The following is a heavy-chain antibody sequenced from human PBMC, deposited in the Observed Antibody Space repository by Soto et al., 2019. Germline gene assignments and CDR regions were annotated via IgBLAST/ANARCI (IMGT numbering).Heavy chain of an antibody. CDR1: GYTFTSYA. D-gene: IGHD1-26*01. CDR3: ARDRPFYGRAFDY. Sequence: RASVKVSCKASGYTFTSYAMHWVRQAPGQRLEWMGWINAGNGNTKYSQKFQGRVTITRDTSASTAYMELSSLRSEDTAVYYCARDRPFYGRAFDYWGQGTLSPSPQ. V-gene: IGHV1-3*01. CDR2: INAGNGNT. J-gene: IGHJ4*02.